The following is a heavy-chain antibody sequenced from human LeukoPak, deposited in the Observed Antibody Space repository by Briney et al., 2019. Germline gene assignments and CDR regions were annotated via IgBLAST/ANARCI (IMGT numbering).Heavy chain of an antibody. Sequence: SGGSLRLSCAASGFTFSSYSMNWVRQAPGKGLEWVSYISSSSTIYYADSVKGRFTISRDNAKNSLYLQMNSLRAEDTAVYYCAREVAGSVTLDYWGQGTLVTVSS. V-gene: IGHV3-48*01. J-gene: IGHJ4*02. CDR2: ISSSSTI. D-gene: IGHD4-17*01. CDR3: AREVAGSVTLDY. CDR1: GFTFSSYS.